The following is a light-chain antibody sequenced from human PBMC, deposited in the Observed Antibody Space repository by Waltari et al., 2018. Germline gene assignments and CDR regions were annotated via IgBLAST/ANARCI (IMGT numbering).Light chain of an antibody. Sequence: DIQMTQSPSSLSASVGDSVTIACRASQSVSNYLNWYQQRPGKAPKLLIYAASSLQSGVPSRFSGSGSGTDFTLTIGSLQPEDFATYYCQQSFSTPYTFGQGTNLEIK. CDR3: QQSFSTPYT. V-gene: IGKV1-39*01. J-gene: IGKJ2*01. CDR2: AAS. CDR1: QSVSNY.